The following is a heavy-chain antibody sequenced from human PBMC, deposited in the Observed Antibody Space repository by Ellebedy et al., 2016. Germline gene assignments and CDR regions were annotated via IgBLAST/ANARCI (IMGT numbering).Heavy chain of an antibody. J-gene: IGHJ4*02. V-gene: IGHV3-11*01. Sequence: GGSLRLSCAASGFTFSDYYMSWIRQAPGKGLEWVSYISSSGSTIYYADSVKGRFTISRDNAKNSLYLQMNSLRAEDTAVYYCARRPYSVDTALDYWGQGTLVTVSS. CDR3: ARRPYSVDTALDY. CDR2: ISSSGSTI. CDR1: GFTFSDYY. D-gene: IGHD5-18*01.